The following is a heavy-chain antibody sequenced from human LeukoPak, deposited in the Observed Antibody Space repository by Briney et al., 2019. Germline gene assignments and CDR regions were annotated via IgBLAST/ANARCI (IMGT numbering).Heavy chain of an antibody. CDR3: ARGSTFTGFDF. J-gene: IGHJ4*02. V-gene: IGHV4-4*07. CDR1: GGSVRDNY. D-gene: IGHD1-14*01. Sequence: SETLSVTCTVSGGSVRDNYWSWIRQPPGKGLEWIGRVYTGGSPNYNSSLKSRVALSLDTSRNQFSMNLTSVTAADTAVYFCARGSTFTGFDFWGQGALVTVSS. CDR2: VYTGGSP.